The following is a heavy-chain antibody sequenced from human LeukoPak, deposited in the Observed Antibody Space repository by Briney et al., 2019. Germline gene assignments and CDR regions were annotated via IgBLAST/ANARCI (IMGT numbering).Heavy chain of an antibody. V-gene: IGHV1-8*01. D-gene: IGHD5-24*01. Sequence: GASVKVSCKASGCTFTSYDINWVRQATGQGLEWMGWMNPNSGNTGYAQKFQGRVTMTRNTSISTAYMELSSLRSEDTAVYYCARVEMATGGYYFDYWGQGTLVTVSS. CDR2: MNPNSGNT. J-gene: IGHJ4*02. CDR1: GCTFTSYD. CDR3: ARVEMATGGYYFDY.